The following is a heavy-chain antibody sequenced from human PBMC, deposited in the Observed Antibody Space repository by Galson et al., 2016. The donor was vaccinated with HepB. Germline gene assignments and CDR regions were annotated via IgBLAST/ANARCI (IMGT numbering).Heavy chain of an antibody. D-gene: IGHD2-2*01. CDR3: VQGSTAPAV. CDR1: RFTFRNYG. V-gene: IGHV3-23*01. Sequence: SLRLSCAASRFTFRNYGMTWVRQAPGKGLEVVSSISRSGDCTDYADSVKGRFTISRDNSKNTLSLQMNSLTADDTAIYYCVQGSTAPAVWGKGTTVTVSS. CDR2: ISRSGDCT. J-gene: IGHJ6*04.